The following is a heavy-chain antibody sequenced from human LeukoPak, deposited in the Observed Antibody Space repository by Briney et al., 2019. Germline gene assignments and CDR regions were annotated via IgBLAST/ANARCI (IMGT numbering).Heavy chain of an antibody. V-gene: IGHV3-73*01. Sequence: GGSLRLSCAASGFTFSGSAMHWVRQASGKGLEWVGRIRSKANSYATAYAASVKGRFTISRDDSKNTAYLQMNSLKTEDTAVYYCTTYGSGSYFLEGYYYYYMDVWGKGTTVTISS. CDR2: IRSKANSYAT. D-gene: IGHD3-10*01. CDR1: GFTFSGSA. CDR3: TTYGSGSYFLEGYYYYYMDV. J-gene: IGHJ6*03.